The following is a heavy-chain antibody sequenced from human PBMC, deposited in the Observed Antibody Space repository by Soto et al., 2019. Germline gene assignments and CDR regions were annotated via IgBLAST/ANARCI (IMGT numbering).Heavy chain of an antibody. V-gene: IGHV1-69*13. CDR1: GGTFSSYA. CDR2: IIPIFGTA. J-gene: IGHJ6*02. CDR3: VVGYCSSTSCFTYYYYGMDV. D-gene: IGHD2-2*02. Sequence: ASVKVSCKDSGGTFSSYAISWVRQAPRQGLEWMGGIIPIFGTANYAQKFQGRVTITADESTSTAYMELSSLRSEDTAVYYCVVGYCSSTSCFTYYYYGMDVWGQGTTVTVSS.